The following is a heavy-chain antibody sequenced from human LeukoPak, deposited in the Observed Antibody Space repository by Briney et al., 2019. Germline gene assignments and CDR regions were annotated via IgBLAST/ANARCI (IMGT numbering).Heavy chain of an antibody. D-gene: IGHD4-23*01. CDR1: GFSFSSYS. CDR3: ARAPPDYGGYTNDY. Sequence: GGSLRLSCAASGFSFSSYSMNWVRQAPGKGLEWVSYISGSSSRIYYADSEKGRFTISRDNAKTSLYLQMSSLRAEDTAVYYCARAPPDYGGYTNDYWGQGTLVTVSS. J-gene: IGHJ4*02. CDR2: ISGSSSRI. V-gene: IGHV3-48*01.